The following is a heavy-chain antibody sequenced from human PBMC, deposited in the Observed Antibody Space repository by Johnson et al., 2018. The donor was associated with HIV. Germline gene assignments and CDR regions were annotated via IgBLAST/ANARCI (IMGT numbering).Heavy chain of an antibody. J-gene: IGHJ3*02. V-gene: IGHV3-64*01. CDR2: ISSNGGKT. CDR3: AREYYYDSSGTPVLDI. CDR1: GFNFSNYA. D-gene: IGHD3-22*01. Sequence: VQLVESGGGLVQPGGSLRLSCAASGFNFSNYAMHWVRQAPGKGLDYVSAISSNGGKTYYANSVQGRFTISRDNAKNSLYLQMNSLRAEDTAVYYCAREYYYDSSGTPVLDIWGQGTMVTVSS.